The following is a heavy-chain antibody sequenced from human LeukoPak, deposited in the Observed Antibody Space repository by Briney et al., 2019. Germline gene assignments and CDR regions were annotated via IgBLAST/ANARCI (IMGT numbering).Heavy chain of an antibody. CDR3: ARGPIAAAGDY. CDR1: GYTFTNYG. Sequence: ASVKVSCKASGYTFTNYGITWVRQAPGPGLEWMGWINANNGDTKSAQNFQGRVTMTRDTSTSTAYMELWSLRSDDTAVYYCARGPIAAAGDYWGQGTLVTVSS. CDR2: INANNGDT. J-gene: IGHJ4*02. D-gene: IGHD6-13*01. V-gene: IGHV1-18*01.